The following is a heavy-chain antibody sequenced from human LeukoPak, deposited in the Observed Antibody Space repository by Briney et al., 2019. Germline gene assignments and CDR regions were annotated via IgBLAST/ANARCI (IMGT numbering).Heavy chain of an antibody. CDR2: IYPDDSDT. CDR1: GYRFSAYW. CDR3: ARPNITSYYDSRGYDAFDV. J-gene: IGHJ3*01. V-gene: IGHV5-51*01. Sequence: GESLKISGKWSGYRFSAYWIAWVRQMPGKGLEWMGIIYPDDSDTRYSPSFQGQVTISADKSVSTAYLQWSSLKASDTAMYFCARPNITSYYDSRGYDAFDVWGQGTIVTVSS. D-gene: IGHD3-22*01.